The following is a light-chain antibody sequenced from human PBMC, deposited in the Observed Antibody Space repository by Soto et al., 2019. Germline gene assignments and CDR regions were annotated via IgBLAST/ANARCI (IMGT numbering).Light chain of an antibody. CDR1: QSVASK. CDR3: QHYSTWVWT. CDR2: GAS. Sequence: EIVMTQSPATLSVSPGERATLSCSASQSVASKLAWYEQKAGQGSRLLIYGASSRATGIPARFSGSGSGTEFNLNIRSLQSKDFAVYYCQHYSTWVWTFGQGTKVEIK. J-gene: IGKJ1*01. V-gene: IGKV3-15*01.